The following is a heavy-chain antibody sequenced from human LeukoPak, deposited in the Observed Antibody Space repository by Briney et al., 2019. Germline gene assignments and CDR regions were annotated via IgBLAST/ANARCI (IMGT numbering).Heavy chain of an antibody. D-gene: IGHD3-22*01. CDR3: ARLPYYYDSSGYYWNDAFDI. CDR1: GGSISSYY. Sequence: PSETLSLTCTVSGGSISSYYWSWIRQPPGKGLEWIGYIYYSGSTNYNPSLKSRVTISVDTSKNQFSLKLSSVTAAGTAVYYCARLPYYYDSSGYYWNDAFDIWGQGTMVTVSS. CDR2: IYYSGST. V-gene: IGHV4-59*08. J-gene: IGHJ3*02.